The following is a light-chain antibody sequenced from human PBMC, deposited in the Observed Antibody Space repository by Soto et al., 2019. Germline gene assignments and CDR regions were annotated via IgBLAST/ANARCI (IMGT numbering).Light chain of an antibody. CDR1: QSVRGSN. Sequence: EIVLTQSPGTLSLSPGQRATLSYRASQSVRGSNLAWYQQKPGQTPRLLIFGASSRATGIPDRFSGSGSGTDFTLTISRLAREDFALYYCQQYGSSPKTFGQGTKVEIK. V-gene: IGKV3-20*01. CDR3: QQYGSSPKT. CDR2: GAS. J-gene: IGKJ1*01.